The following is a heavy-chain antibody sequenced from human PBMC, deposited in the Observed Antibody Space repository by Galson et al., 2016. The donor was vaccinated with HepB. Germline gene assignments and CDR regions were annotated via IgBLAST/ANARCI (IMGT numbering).Heavy chain of an antibody. D-gene: IGHD3-10*02. V-gene: IGHV3-23*01. J-gene: IGHJ6*02. CDR2: INNNDDST. Sequence: LRLSCAASGFTFSNYAMTWVRQAPGKGLEWISTINNNDDSTYYADSVQGRFTISRDKSKNTLFLQMNSLGAEDTAVYYCAKDWSTTTCVQGCLDVWGQGTTVTVSS. CDR3: AKDWSTTTCVQGCLDV. CDR1: GFTFSNYA.